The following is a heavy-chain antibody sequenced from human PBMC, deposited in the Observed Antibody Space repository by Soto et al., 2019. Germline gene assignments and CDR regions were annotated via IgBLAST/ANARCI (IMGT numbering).Heavy chain of an antibody. CDR3: THLPPEDPDSSGYYQAGGYFDY. J-gene: IGHJ4*02. CDR2: ISGSCGST. Sequence: GGSLRLSCAASGFTFSSYAMSWVRQAPGKGLEWVSAISGSCGSTYYADSVKGRFTISRDNSKNTLYLQMNSLRAEDTAVYYCTHLPPEDPDSSGYYQAGGYFDYWGQGTLVTVSS. V-gene: IGHV3-23*01. CDR1: GFTFSSYA. D-gene: IGHD3-22*01.